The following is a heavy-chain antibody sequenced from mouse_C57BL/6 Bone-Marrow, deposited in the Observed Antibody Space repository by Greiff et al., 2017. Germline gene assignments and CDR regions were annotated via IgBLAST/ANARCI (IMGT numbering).Heavy chain of an antibody. V-gene: IGHV10-1*01. Sequence: EVQRVESGGGLVQPKGSLKLSCAASGFSFNTYAMNWVRQAPGKGLEWVARIRSKSNNYATYYADSVKDRFTISSDDSESMLYLQMNNLKTEDTAMYYCVRHDYDYAAWFAYWGQGTLVTVSA. CDR3: VRHDYDYAAWFAY. CDR1: GFSFNTYA. CDR2: IRSKSNNYAT. J-gene: IGHJ3*01. D-gene: IGHD2-4*01.